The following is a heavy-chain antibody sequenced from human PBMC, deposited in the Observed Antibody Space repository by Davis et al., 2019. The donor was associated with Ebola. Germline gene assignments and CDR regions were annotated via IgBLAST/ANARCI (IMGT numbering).Heavy chain of an antibody. CDR2: IWYDGSNK. Sequence: PGGSLRLSCAASGFTFSSYGMHWVRQAPGKGLEWVAVIWYDGSNKYYADSVKGRFTISRDNSKNTLYLQMNSLRAEDTAVYYCARTPSMVRGLGNWFDSWGQGTLVTVSS. D-gene: IGHD3-10*01. CDR1: GFTFSSYG. CDR3: ARTPSMVRGLGNWFDS. J-gene: IGHJ5*01. V-gene: IGHV3-33*01.